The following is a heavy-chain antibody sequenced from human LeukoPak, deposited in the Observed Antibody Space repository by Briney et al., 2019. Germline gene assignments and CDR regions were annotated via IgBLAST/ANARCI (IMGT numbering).Heavy chain of an antibody. Sequence: NPSKTLSLTCTVSGGSISSYYWSWIRQPPGKGLEWIGYIYYSGSTNYNPSLKSRVTISVDTSKNQLSLKLTSVTAADTAVYYCARDHHYYDSSGYYPSYFDLWGRGTLVTVSS. D-gene: IGHD3-22*01. CDR3: ARDHHYYDSSGYYPSYFDL. J-gene: IGHJ2*01. V-gene: IGHV4-59*01. CDR1: GGSISSYY. CDR2: IYYSGST.